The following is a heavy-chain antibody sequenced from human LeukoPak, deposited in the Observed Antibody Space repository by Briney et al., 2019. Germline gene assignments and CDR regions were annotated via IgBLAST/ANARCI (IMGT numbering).Heavy chain of an antibody. V-gene: IGHV1-2*02. Sequence: GASVKVSCKASGYTFTDYYMHWVRQAPGQGLEWMGWINPNSGGTNYAQKFQGRVTMTRDTSISTAYMELSRLRSDDTAVYYCASGIAVAGTYAFDIWGQGTMVTVSS. J-gene: IGHJ3*02. CDR2: INPNSGGT. CDR3: ASGIAVAGTYAFDI. D-gene: IGHD6-19*01. CDR1: GYTFTDYY.